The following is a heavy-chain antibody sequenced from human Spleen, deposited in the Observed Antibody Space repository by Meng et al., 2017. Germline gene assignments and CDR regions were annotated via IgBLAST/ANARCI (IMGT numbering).Heavy chain of an antibody. CDR1: GYSFTSYW. D-gene: IGHD3-10*01. Sequence: GESLKISCKGSGYSFTSYWISWVRQMPGKGLEWMGVIYPGDSDTRYSPSFQGQVTISADKSITTAYLHWASLRASDTAMYYCVRSYDYWGQGTLVTVSS. V-gene: IGHV5-51*01. CDR2: IYPGDSDT. CDR3: VRSYDY. J-gene: IGHJ4*02.